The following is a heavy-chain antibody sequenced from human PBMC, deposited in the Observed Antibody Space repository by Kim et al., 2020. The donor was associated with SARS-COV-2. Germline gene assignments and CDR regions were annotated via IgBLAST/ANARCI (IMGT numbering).Heavy chain of an antibody. J-gene: IGHJ4*02. CDR3: ETMVRN. D-gene: IGHD3-10*01. CDR2: INTNTGNP. V-gene: IGHV7-4-1*02. CDR1: FFFFIFYS. Sequence: ASVKVSCKFFFFFFIFYSFSFFLPFSFPFLEWMGWINTNTGNPTYAHCFIGWFVVSLVSSVSTAYLQISSLKAEDTAVYYCETMVRNWGQGTLVTVSS.